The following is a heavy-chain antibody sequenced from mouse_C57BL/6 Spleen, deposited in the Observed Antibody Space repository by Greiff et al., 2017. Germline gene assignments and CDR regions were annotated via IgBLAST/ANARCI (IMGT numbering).Heavy chain of an antibody. CDR3: ARGGYFDY. CDR2: INPNNGGT. Sequence: EVHLVESGPELVKPGASVKMSCKASGYTFTDYNMHWVKQSHGKSLEWIGYINPNNGGTSYNQKFKGKATLTVNKSSSTAYMELRSLTSEDSAVYCCARGGYFDYWGQGTTLTVSS. J-gene: IGHJ2*01. CDR1: GYTFTDYN. V-gene: IGHV1-22*01.